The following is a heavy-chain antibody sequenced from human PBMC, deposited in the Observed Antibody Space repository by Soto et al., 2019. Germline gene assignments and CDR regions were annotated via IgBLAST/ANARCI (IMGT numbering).Heavy chain of an antibody. CDR2: ISAYNGNT. D-gene: IGHD3-3*01. J-gene: IGHJ5*02. Sequence: ASVKVSCKASGYTFTSYGISWVRQAPGQGLEWMGWISAYNGNTNYAQKLQGRVTKTTDTSTSTAYMELRSLRSDDTAVYYRARDTQYDFWSGYYMARWFDPWGQGTLVTVSS. CDR3: ARDTQYDFWSGYYMARWFDP. CDR1: GYTFTSYG. V-gene: IGHV1-18*01.